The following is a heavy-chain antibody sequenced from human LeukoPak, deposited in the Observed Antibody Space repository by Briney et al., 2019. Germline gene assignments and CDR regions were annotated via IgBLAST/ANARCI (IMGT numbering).Heavy chain of an antibody. Sequence: AGGSLRLSCAASGFTFSNSWMHWVCQAPGKGLEWVADIKCDGSEKCYVDSVKGRLTISRDNAKNSLYLQVNSLRAEDMTVYYCVRGVGSSTSCYVRAFGIWGQGTMVTVSS. V-gene: IGHV3-52*01. CDR2: IKCDGSEK. D-gene: IGHD2-2*01. CDR3: VRGVGSSTSCYVRAFGI. J-gene: IGHJ3*02. CDR1: GFTFSNSW.